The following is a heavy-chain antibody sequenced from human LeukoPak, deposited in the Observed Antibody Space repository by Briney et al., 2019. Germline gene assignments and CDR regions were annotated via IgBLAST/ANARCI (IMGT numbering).Heavy chain of an antibody. CDR2: IYYSGNT. CDR1: GGSISSGGYY. D-gene: IGHD6-13*01. V-gene: IGHV4-61*08. J-gene: IGHJ4*02. Sequence: MPPETLSLTCTVSGGSISSGGYYWSWIRQHPGKGLEWIGYIYYSGNTNYNPSLKSRVTISVDTSKNQFSLKLSSVTAADTAAYYCARISEYSSSWIDYWGQGTLVTVSS. CDR3: ARISEYSSSWIDY.